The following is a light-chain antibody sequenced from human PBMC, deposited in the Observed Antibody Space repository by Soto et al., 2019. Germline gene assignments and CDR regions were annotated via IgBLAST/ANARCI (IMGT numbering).Light chain of an antibody. V-gene: IGLV2-23*01. CDR3: CSYAGSSPPVV. J-gene: IGLJ2*01. CDR1: SSDVGSYNL. Sequence: QSVLTQPASVSGSPGQSITISCTGTSSDVGSYNLVSWYQHHPGKAPKLMIYEGSKRPSGVSNRFSGSKSGNTASLTISGLQAEDESDYYCCSYAGSSPPVVFGGGTKLTVL. CDR2: EGS.